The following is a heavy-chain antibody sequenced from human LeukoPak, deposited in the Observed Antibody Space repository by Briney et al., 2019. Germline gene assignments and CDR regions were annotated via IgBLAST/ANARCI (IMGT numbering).Heavy chain of an antibody. J-gene: IGHJ4*02. CDR1: GGSISSYY. D-gene: IGHD2-8*01. V-gene: IGHV4-4*07. CDR3: ARGSIVLMVYAGFDY. Sequence: SETLSLTCTVSGGSISSYYWSWIRQPAGKGLEWIGRIYTSGSTNYNPSLKSRVTMSVDTSKNQFSLKLSSVTAADTAVYYCARGSIVLMVYAGFDYWGQGTLVTVSS. CDR2: IYTSGST.